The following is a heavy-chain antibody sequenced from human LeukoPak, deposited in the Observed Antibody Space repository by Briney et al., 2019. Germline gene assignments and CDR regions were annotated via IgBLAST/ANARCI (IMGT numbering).Heavy chain of an antibody. V-gene: IGHV4-34*01. CDR3: ARGIVLTGYAPFDY. Sequence: PSETLSLTSAVHGGSFSGSYWTRIRQPPGKGREWIGEANHNGGTNYSPSLKSRITISVDTSKNQFSLKLNSVTAADTAVYFCARGIVLTGYAPFDYWGQGTPVTVSS. CDR1: GGSFSGSY. CDR2: ANHNGGT. J-gene: IGHJ4*02. D-gene: IGHD2-8*02.